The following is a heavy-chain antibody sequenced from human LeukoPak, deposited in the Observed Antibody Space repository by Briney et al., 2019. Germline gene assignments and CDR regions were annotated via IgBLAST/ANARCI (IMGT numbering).Heavy chain of an antibody. CDR1: GYTFTSYA. J-gene: IGHJ6*02. D-gene: IGHD3-16*01. Sequence: GASVKVSCKASGYTFTSYAMHWVRQAPGQRLEWMGWINAGNGNTKYSQKFQGRVTITRDTSASTAYMELSSLRSEDTAVYYCARDRPFDDYVWGSYDDGMDVWGQGTTVTVSS. CDR3: ARDRPFDDYVWGSYDDGMDV. V-gene: IGHV1-3*01. CDR2: INAGNGNT.